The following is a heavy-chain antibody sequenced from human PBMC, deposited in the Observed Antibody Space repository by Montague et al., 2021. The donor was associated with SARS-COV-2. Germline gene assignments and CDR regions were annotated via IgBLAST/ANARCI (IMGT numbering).Heavy chain of an antibody. CDR2: IDWSDGK. CDR3: ARSASSSGGSCFSGWCDP. V-gene: IGHV2-70*01. D-gene: IGHD2-15*01. J-gene: IGHJ5*02. Sequence: PALVKPTQTLTLTCTFSGFSLSTSKMCVSWIRQSPGKALEWLALIDWSDGKYYNTSLKTRLTISEDPSKNQVVLTMTNMDPVDTATYFCARSASSSGGSCFSGWCDPWGQGTLVIVSS. CDR1: GFSLSTSKMC.